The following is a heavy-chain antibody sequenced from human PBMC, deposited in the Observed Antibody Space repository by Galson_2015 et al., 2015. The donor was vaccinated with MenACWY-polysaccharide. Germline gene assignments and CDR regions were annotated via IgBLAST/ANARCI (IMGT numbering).Heavy chain of an antibody. V-gene: IGHV3-21*01. J-gene: IGHJ3*02. CDR1: GFTFSSYS. Sequence: SLRLSCAASGFTFSSYSMNWVRQAPGKGLEWVSSISSSSSYIYYADSVKGRFTISRDNAKNSLYLQMNSLRAEDTAVYYCARDKGDTAMVPDAFDIWGQGTMVTVSS. D-gene: IGHD5-18*01. CDR3: ARDKGDTAMVPDAFDI. CDR2: ISSSSSYI.